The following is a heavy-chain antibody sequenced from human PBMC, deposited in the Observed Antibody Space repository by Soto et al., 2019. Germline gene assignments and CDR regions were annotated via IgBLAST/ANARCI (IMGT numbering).Heavy chain of an antibody. CDR3: ASETTVTTGYFDY. J-gene: IGHJ4*02. Sequence: SETLSLTCTVSGGSISSGGYYWSWIRQHPGKGLEWIGYIYYSGSTYYNPPLKSRVTISVDTSKNQFSLKLSSVTAADTAVYYCASETTVTTGYFDYWGQGTLVTVSS. CDR2: IYYSGST. V-gene: IGHV4-31*03. D-gene: IGHD4-17*01. CDR1: GGSISSGGYY.